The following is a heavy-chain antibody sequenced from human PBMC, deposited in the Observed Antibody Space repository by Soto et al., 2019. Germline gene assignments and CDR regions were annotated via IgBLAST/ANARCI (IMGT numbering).Heavy chain of an antibody. D-gene: IGHD3-22*01. V-gene: IGHV4-39*01. CDR2: IYYSGST. Sequence: SETLSLTCTVSGGSISGSSHYWGCIRQPPGKGLEWIGNIYYSGSTYYNPSLKSRVTISVDTSKNQFSLKLSSVTAADTAVYYCMLGSGWKDFDYWGQGTLVTVSS. CDR1: GGSISGSSHY. J-gene: IGHJ4*02. CDR3: MLGSGWKDFDY.